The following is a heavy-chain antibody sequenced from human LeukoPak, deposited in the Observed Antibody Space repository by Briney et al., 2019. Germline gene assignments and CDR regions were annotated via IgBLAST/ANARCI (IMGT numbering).Heavy chain of an antibody. J-gene: IGHJ4*02. V-gene: IGHV4-30-4*07. CDR2: IYYSGST. Sequence: SETLSLTCAVSGGSISSGGYSWSWIRQPPGKGLEWIGYIYYSGSTYYNPSLKSRVTISVDTSKNQFSLKLSSVTAADTAVYYCARVIAGDHFDYWGQGTLVTVSS. CDR1: GGSISSGGYS. CDR3: ARVIAGDHFDY. D-gene: IGHD3-16*01.